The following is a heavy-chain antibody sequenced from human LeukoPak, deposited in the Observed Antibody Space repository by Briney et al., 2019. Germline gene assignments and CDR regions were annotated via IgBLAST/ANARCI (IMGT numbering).Heavy chain of an antibody. CDR3: ARSGYYGSGSYDWFDP. Sequence: GESLKISCKGSGYSFTSYWIGWVRQMPGKGLEWMGIIYPGDSDTRYSPSFQGQVTISADKSISTAYLQWSSLKASDTAMYYCARSGYYGSGSYDWFDPWGQGTLVTVSS. CDR1: GYSFTSYW. J-gene: IGHJ5*02. CDR2: IYPGDSDT. D-gene: IGHD3-10*01. V-gene: IGHV5-51*01.